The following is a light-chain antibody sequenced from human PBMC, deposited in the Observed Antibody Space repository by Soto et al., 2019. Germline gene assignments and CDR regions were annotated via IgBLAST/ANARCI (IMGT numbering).Light chain of an antibody. Sequence: QSALTQPASVSGSPGQSITISCTGSSSDIGSYNYVSWYQQHPGKAPKLMIYEASNRPSGVSNRFSGSKSGNTASLTISGLQAEDEADYYCSSYATNYNYVFGTGTKLTVL. CDR1: SSDIGSYNY. CDR3: SSYATNYNYV. CDR2: EAS. J-gene: IGLJ1*01. V-gene: IGLV2-14*01.